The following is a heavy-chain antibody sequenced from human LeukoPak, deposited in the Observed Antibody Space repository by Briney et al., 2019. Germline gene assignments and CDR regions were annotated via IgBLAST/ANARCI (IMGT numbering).Heavy chain of an antibody. V-gene: IGHV4-39*01. Sequence: PSETLSLTCTVSGGSLSNSSYYWGWLRQPPGKGLEWIGSIYYTGSTYYNPSFKSRITISVDTSKNQFSLKVISVTAADTAVYYCARCSRSSSLWGPRGWFDPWGQGTLVTVSS. D-gene: IGHD6-13*01. J-gene: IGHJ5*02. CDR2: IYYTGST. CDR1: GGSLSNSSYY. CDR3: ARCSRSSSLWGPRGWFDP.